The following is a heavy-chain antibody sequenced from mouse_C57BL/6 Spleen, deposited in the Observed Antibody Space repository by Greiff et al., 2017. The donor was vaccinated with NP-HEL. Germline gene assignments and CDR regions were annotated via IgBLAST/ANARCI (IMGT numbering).Heavy chain of an antibody. D-gene: IGHD3-2*02. V-gene: IGHV1-82*01. CDR1: GYAFSSSW. Sequence: QVQLQQSGPELVKPGASVKISCKASGYAFSSSWMNWVKQRPGQGLEWIGRIYPGDGDTNYNGKFKGKATLTADKSSSTAYLQLSSLTSEDSAVYFCARDSSGPRFAYWGQGTLVTVSA. CDR3: ARDSSGPRFAY. J-gene: IGHJ3*01. CDR2: IYPGDGDT.